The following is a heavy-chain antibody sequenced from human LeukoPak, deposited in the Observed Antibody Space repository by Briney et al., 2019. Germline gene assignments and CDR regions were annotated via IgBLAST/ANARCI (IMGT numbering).Heavy chain of an antibody. J-gene: IGHJ4*02. CDR2: IRSKANSYAT. Sequence: GGSLRLSCAASGFTFSGSAMHWVRQASGKGLEWVGRIRSKANSYATAYAASVKGRFTISRDDSKNTAYLQMNSLKTEDTAVYYCTTAYGSVDYWGQGTLVTVSP. V-gene: IGHV3-73*01. D-gene: IGHD3-10*01. CDR1: GFTFSGSA. CDR3: TTAYGSVDY.